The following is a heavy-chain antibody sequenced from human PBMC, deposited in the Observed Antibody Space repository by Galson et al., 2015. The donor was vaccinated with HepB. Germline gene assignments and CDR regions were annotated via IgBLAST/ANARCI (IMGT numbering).Heavy chain of an antibody. CDR2: ISGGGGST. J-gene: IGHJ6*03. Sequence: SLRLSCAASGFTFSSYAMNWARQAPGKGLEWVSGISGGGGSTYSADSVQGRFTISRENSGNTLFLQMSSLRAEDTAVYYCAKSSYNYYYSYMDVWGKGTTVTVSS. CDR3: AKSSYNYYYSYMDV. CDR1: GFTFSSYA. V-gene: IGHV3-23*01.